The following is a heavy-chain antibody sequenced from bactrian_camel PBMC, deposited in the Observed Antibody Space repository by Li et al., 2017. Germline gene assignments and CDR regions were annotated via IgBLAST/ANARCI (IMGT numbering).Heavy chain of an antibody. CDR1: GLTYIPGC. CDR3: AAYDCSAESWYKFRDFGY. V-gene: IGHV3S53*01. Sequence: VQLVESGGGLVQSGGSLRLSCAISGLTYIPGCMGWSRQAPGKEREAIGTDINGGRTSIRDSVKGRFTVSQDATKIAVNLQMNNLKPEDTAMYFCAAYDCSAESWYKFRDFGYYGRGTQVTVS. CDR2: DINGGRT. D-gene: IGHD3*01. J-gene: IGHJ6*01.